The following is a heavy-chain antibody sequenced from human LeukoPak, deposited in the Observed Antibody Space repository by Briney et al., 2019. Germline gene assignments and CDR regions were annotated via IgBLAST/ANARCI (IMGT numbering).Heavy chain of an antibody. V-gene: IGHV4-59*01. CDR1: GGSISSYY. Sequence: SETLSLTCTVSGGSISSYYWSWIRQPPGKGLEWIGYIYYSGSTNYNPSLKSRVTISVDTSKNQFSLKLSSVTAADTAVYYCARGLHLIMAAFDIWGQGTVVTVSS. J-gene: IGHJ3*02. D-gene: IGHD3-16*01. CDR2: IYYSGST. CDR3: ARGLHLIMAAFDI.